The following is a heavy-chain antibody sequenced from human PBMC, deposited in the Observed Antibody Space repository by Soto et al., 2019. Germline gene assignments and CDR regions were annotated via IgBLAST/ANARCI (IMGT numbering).Heavy chain of an antibody. CDR1: GYSVSSTSAG. D-gene: IGHD1-26*01. V-gene: IGHV6-1*01. J-gene: IGHJ4*01. Sequence: QTRSLAAALPGYSVSSTSAGWSLVRQSPSRGLEWLGRTYYRSKWYYEYAVSVRGRITINPDTSKNQYSLQLNSVTPEDTAVYFCARGEQYSGRIFDYWGQGTMVTAPQ. CDR3: ARGEQYSGRIFDY. CDR2: TYYRSKWYY.